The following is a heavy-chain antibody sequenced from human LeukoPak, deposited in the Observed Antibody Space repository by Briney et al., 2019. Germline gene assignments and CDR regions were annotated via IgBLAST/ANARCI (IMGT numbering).Heavy chain of an antibody. V-gene: IGHV7-4-1*02. CDR1: GYTFTSYA. CDR2: INTNTGNP. CDR3: ARDLWFGEFYQYNWFDP. D-gene: IGHD3-10*01. J-gene: IGHJ5*02. Sequence: LGASVKVSCKASGYTFTSYAMNWVRQAPGQGLEWMGWINTNTGNPTYAQGFTGRFVFSLDTSVSTAYLQISSLKAEDTAVYYCARDLWFGEFYQYNWFDPWGQGTLVTVSS.